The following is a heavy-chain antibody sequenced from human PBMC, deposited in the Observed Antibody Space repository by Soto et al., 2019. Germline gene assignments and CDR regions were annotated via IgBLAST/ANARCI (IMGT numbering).Heavy chain of an antibody. V-gene: IGHV3-30*18. Sequence: QVQLVESGGGVVQPGRSLRLSCAASGFSFSNSGMHWVRQAPGKGLEWVAAISFDGNDKYYSESVKGRFTISRDNSKNTLFLQMNSLRVEDTAVYYCVKGSEVARQELDYWGQGTLVTVSS. CDR1: GFSFSNSG. CDR3: VKGSEVARQELDY. J-gene: IGHJ4*02. D-gene: IGHD2-15*01. CDR2: ISFDGNDK.